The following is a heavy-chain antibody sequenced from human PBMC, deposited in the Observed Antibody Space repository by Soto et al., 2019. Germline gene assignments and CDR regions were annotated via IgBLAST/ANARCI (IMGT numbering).Heavy chain of an antibody. J-gene: IGHJ6*02. D-gene: IGHD1-1*01. CDR2: IYSGGST. V-gene: IGHV3-53*01. CDR3: ARGARRGTLYYYYYGVDV. Sequence: GVSLRDSYGAAGVTVKSKYMTLVRKAPGKGLEWVSVIYSGGSTYYADSVKGRFSISRDNSKNTLFLQMNSLRAEDTAVYYCARGARRGTLYYYYYGVDVWGQGTTVTVSS. CDR1: GVTVKSKY.